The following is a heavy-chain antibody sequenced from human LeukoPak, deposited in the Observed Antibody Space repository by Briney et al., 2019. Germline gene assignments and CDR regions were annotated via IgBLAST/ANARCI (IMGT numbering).Heavy chain of an antibody. CDR2: IYYSGST. V-gene: IGHV4-59*01. CDR3: ARLVSGYDLTGFDY. CDR1: DDSITMYY. J-gene: IGHJ4*02. D-gene: IGHD5-12*01. Sequence: SETLSLTCSVSDDSITMYYWTWIRQPPGKGLEWIGYIYYSGSTNYNPSLKSRVTISVDTSKNQFSLKLSSVTAADTAVYYCARLVSGYDLTGFDYWGQGTLVTVSS.